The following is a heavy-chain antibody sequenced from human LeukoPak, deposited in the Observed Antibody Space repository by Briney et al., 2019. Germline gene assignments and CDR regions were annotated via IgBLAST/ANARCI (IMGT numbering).Heavy chain of an antibody. CDR3: AKSGARYFDWLLGAFDY. CDR1: GFTFSSFA. V-gene: IGHV3-23*01. CDR2: ISGSGDST. D-gene: IGHD3-9*01. Sequence: GGSLRLSCAASGFTFSSFAMSWVRQAPGKGLEWVSAISGSGDSTYYADSVKGRFTISRDNSKNTLYLQMNSLRAEDTAVYYCAKSGARYFDWLLGAFDYWGQGTLVTVSS. J-gene: IGHJ4*02.